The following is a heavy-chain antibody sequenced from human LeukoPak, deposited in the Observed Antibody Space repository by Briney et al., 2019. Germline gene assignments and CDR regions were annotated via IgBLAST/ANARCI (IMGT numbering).Heavy chain of an antibody. V-gene: IGHV6-1*01. Sequence: SQTLSLTCAISGDSVSRNNAAWNWIRQSPSRGLEWLGRTYYRSKGYYDYAPSVKSRITVNPGTSRNQFSLQLNSVTPEDTAVYYCTRAVSNWEGNPFDYWGQGTLVTVSS. CDR1: GDSVSRNNAA. D-gene: IGHD1-26*01. J-gene: IGHJ4*02. CDR2: TYYRSKGYY. CDR3: TRAVSNWEGNPFDY.